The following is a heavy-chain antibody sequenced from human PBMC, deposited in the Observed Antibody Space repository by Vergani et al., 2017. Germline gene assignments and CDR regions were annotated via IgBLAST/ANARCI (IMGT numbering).Heavy chain of an antibody. V-gene: IGHV1-18*01. Sequence: QVQLVQSGAEVKTPGASVKVSCKASGYTFTSYGISWVRQAPGQGLEWMGWISAYNGNTNYAQKLQGRVTMTTDTSTSTAYMELRSLRSDDTAVYYCARDRYCDFWSGYYSPGGFDPWGQGTLVTVSS. D-gene: IGHD3-3*01. CDR3: ARDRYCDFWSGYYSPGGFDP. J-gene: IGHJ5*02. CDR2: ISAYNGNT. CDR1: GYTFTSYG.